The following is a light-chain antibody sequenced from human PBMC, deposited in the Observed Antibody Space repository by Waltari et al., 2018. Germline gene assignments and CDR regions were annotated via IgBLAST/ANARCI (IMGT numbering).Light chain of an antibody. J-gene: IGKJ2*03. Sequence: EIVLTQSPATLSLSPGDRANLSCRASQTLSSYVSWYQQRPGQAPRRFIYDASKRATGIPARFSGSGSGADFTLTISDLEPEDSAVYYCQQRASWPPRYSFGQGTKLEIK. CDR2: DAS. CDR3: QQRASWPPRYS. CDR1: QTLSSY. V-gene: IGKV3-11*01.